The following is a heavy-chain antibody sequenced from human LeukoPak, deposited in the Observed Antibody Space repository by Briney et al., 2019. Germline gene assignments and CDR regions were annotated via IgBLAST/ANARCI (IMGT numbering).Heavy chain of an antibody. CDR3: ARPLEVGATRWDY. V-gene: IGHV5-51*01. CDR2: IYPGDSDT. Sequence: GESLRISCQGSGYSFTSYWIGWVRQMPGKGLEWMGIIYPGDSDTRYSPSFQGQVTISADKSISTAYLQWSSLKASDTAMYYCARPLEVGATRWDYRGQGTLVTVSS. J-gene: IGHJ4*02. CDR1: GYSFTSYW. D-gene: IGHD1-26*01.